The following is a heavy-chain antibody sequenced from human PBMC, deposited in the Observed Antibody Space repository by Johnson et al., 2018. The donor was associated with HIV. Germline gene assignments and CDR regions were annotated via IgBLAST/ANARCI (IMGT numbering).Heavy chain of an antibody. Sequence: QVQLVESGGGLIQPGGSLRLSCAASGFTVSSHYMSWVRQSPGKGLEWVALIWYDGSNKNYADSVKGRFTISRDNSKNTMSLQMNSLRAEDTAVYYCARDQEQVVPWDAFDIWGQGAMVTVSS. CDR1: GFTVSSHY. V-gene: IGHV3-33*08. D-gene: IGHD6-6*01. J-gene: IGHJ3*02. CDR3: ARDQEQVVPWDAFDI. CDR2: IWYDGSNK.